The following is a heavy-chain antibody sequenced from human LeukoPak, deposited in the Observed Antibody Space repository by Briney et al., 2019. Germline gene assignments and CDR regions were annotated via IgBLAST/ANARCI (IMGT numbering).Heavy chain of an antibody. CDR2: ISYDGSNK. Sequence: GGSLRLSCAASGFTFSSYGMHWVRQAPGKGLEWVAVISYDGSNKYYADSVKGRFTISRDNSKNTLYLQMNSLRAEDTAVYYCAKDDLYGNYNWFDPWGQGTLVTVSS. D-gene: IGHD4-11*01. V-gene: IGHV3-30*18. CDR1: GFTFSSYG. CDR3: AKDDLYGNYNWFDP. J-gene: IGHJ5*02.